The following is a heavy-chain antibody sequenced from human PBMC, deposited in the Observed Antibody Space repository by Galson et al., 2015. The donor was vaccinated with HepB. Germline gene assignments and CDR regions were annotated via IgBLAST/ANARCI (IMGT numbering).Heavy chain of an antibody. J-gene: IGHJ5*02. D-gene: IGHD2-2*02. CDR1: GFTFSSYW. CDR3: ARGGLSVVVPAAIST. CDR2: IKQDGSEK. V-gene: IGHV3-7*03. Sequence: SLRLSCAASGFTFSSYWMSWVRQAPGKGLEWVANIKQDGSEKYYVDSVKGRFTISRDNAKNSLYLQMNSLRAEDTAVYYCARGGLSVVVPAAISTWGQGTLVTVSS.